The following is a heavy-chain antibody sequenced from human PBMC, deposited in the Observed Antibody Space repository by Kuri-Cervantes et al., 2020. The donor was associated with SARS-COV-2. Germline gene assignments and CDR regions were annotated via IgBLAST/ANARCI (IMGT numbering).Heavy chain of an antibody. CDR1: GFTFSSYW. D-gene: IGHD7-27*01. J-gene: IGHJ4*02. CDR2: IKQDGSEK. V-gene: IGHV3-7*01. CDR3: ARDLRLGKSLDY. Sequence: GGSLRLSCAASGFTFSSYWMSWVRQAPGKGLEWVANIKQDGSEKYYVDSVRGRFTISRDNAKNSLYLQMSSLRAEDTAVYYCARDLRLGKSLDYWGQGTLVTVSS.